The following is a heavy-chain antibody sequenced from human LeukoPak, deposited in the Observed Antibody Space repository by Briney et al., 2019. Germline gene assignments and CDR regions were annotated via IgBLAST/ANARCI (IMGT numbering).Heavy chain of an antibody. CDR3: ARRGDY. CDR1: GGSISNCGYY. J-gene: IGHJ4*02. CDR2: MYYSGST. V-gene: IGHV4-39*01. Sequence: SETLSLTCTVSGGSISNCGYYWDWSRQPPGKGLEWIGSMYYSGSTSYNPSLKSRVTMAVDTSKNQFSLNLKSVTAADTAIYYCARRGDYRGQGTLVTVSS.